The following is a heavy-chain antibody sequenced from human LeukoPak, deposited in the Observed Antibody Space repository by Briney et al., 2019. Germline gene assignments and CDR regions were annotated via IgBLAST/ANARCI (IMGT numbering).Heavy chain of an antibody. J-gene: IGHJ4*02. Sequence: PGGSLRLSCAASGFTFSSYSMSWVRQAPGKGLEWVSSISSNSSYIYYADSVKGRLTISRDNAKNSLYLQMNSLRAEDTAVYYCATRGDTAMGDIDYWGQGTLVTVSS. D-gene: IGHD5-18*01. CDR1: GFTFSSYS. CDR3: ATRGDTAMGDIDY. CDR2: ISSNSSYI. V-gene: IGHV3-21*01.